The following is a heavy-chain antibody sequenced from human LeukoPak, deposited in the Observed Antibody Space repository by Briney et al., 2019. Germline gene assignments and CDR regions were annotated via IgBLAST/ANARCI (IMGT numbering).Heavy chain of an antibody. D-gene: IGHD3-3*01. CDR1: GFIFTNYF. Sequence: GGSLRLSCAASGFIFTNYFTSWVRQAPGKGLEWVASIKHDGSEKYYVDSVRGRFTISRDNTMNSLYLQMSSLRAEDTAVYYCATDRGWRTSGYYLYYFEYWGQGTLVTFSS. J-gene: IGHJ4*02. CDR3: ATDRGWRTSGYYLYYFEY. CDR2: IKHDGSEK. V-gene: IGHV3-7*01.